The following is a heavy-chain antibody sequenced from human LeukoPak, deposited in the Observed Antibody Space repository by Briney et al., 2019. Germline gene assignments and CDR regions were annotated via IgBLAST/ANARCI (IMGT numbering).Heavy chain of an antibody. J-gene: IGHJ4*02. CDR3: ATALGYSYGFDY. Sequence: ASVKVSCKVSGYTLTELSMHWVRQAPGKGLEWMGGFDPEDGETIYAQEFQGRVTMTEDTSTDTAYMELSSLRSEDTAVYYCATALGYSYGFDYWGQGTLVTVS. D-gene: IGHD5-18*01. V-gene: IGHV1-24*01. CDR2: FDPEDGET. CDR1: GYTLTELS.